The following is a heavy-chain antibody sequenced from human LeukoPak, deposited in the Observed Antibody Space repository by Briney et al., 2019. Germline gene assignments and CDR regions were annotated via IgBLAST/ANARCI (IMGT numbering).Heavy chain of an antibody. Sequence: GGSLRPSCAASGFTFSDYYMSWIRQAPGKGLEWVSYISSSGSTIYYADSVKGRFTISRDNAKNSLYLQMNSLRAEDTAVYYCAREGRYDSSGYYLRWGQGTLVTVSS. J-gene: IGHJ4*02. CDR3: AREGRYDSSGYYLR. D-gene: IGHD3-22*01. CDR1: GFTFSDYY. V-gene: IGHV3-11*04. CDR2: ISSSGSTI.